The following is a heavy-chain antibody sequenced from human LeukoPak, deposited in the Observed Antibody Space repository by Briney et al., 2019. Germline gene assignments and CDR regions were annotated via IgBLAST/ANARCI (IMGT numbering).Heavy chain of an antibody. CDR1: DYTFTDYY. D-gene: IGHD1-26*01. J-gene: IGHJ4*02. V-gene: IGHV1-2*02. CDR2: INPKSGVT. CDR3: ARDAWLVGATNLYYFDH. Sequence: ASVTVSCMASDYTFTDYYMHWVRQAPGQGLEWLGWINPKSGVTNYAQKFQGRVTMTRDPSISSAYMELNSLRSDDTAVYYCARDAWLVGATNLYYFDHWGQGTLVTVSS.